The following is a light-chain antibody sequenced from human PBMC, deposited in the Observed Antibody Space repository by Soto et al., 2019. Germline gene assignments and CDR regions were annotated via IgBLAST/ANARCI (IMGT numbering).Light chain of an antibody. CDR3: QHSNSHLCT. J-gene: IGKJ2*02. CDR1: QTISNW. CDR2: AAS. V-gene: IGKV1-5*01. Sequence: DIQMTQSPSSLSASVGDRVIITCRASQTISNWLAWYQQKPGRAPKLLIYAASTLESGVPSRFSGRGSGTEFTLTISSLQPDDFATYYCQHSNSHLCTFGQGTKLEIK.